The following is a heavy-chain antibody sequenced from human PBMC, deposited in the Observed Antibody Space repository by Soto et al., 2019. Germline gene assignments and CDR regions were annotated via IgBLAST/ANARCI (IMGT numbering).Heavy chain of an antibody. CDR2: INAGNGNT. CDR3: AGEGDYDEYFQR. CDR1: GYTFTSYA. V-gene: IGHV1-3*05. D-gene: IGHD3-22*01. Sequence: QVQLVQSGAEEKKPGASVKVSCKASGYTFTSYAMHWVRQAPGQRLEWMGWINAGNGNTKYSQKFQGRVTITRDTSASTGYIELSSLRSEDTAVYYCAGEGDYDEYFQRWGQGTLVTVSS. J-gene: IGHJ1*01.